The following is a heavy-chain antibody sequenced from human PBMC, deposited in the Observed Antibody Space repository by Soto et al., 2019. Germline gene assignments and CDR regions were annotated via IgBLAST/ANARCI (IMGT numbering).Heavy chain of an antibody. CDR2: MSYDGSNK. CDR1: GFTFSSYA. CDR3: AREGEAY. D-gene: IGHD3-10*01. Sequence: QVQLVESGGGVVQPGRSLRLSCAASGFTFSSYAMHWVRRAPGKGLEWMAVMSYDGSNKYYADSVKGRFTISRDNSKNTLYLQMNSLRPEDTALYYCAREGEAYWGQGTLVIVSS. V-gene: IGHV3-30-3*01. J-gene: IGHJ4*02.